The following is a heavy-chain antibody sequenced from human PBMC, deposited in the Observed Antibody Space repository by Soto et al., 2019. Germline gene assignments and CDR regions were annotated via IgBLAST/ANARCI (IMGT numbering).Heavy chain of an antibody. J-gene: IGHJ4*02. D-gene: IGHD6-13*01. Sequence: QVQLVESGGGVVQPGGSLRLSCAASGITFSDLGMHWVRQAPGKGLEWLTVISHDGSREYYAESVQGRFTISRDNSKKMLYLQMNSLRPDDTALYYRRGALAAAGTYFHYWGQGTLVTVSS. CDR1: GITFSDLG. CDR3: RGALAAAGTYFHY. V-gene: IGHV3-30*03. CDR2: ISHDGSRE.